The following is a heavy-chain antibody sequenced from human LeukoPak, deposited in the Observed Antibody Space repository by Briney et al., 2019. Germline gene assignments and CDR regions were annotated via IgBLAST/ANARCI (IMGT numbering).Heavy chain of an antibody. Sequence: PGGSLRLSCAASGFTFDDYGMSWVRQAPGKGLEWVSGINWNGGSTGYADSVKGRFTISRDNAKNSLYLQMNSLSAEDTALYYCASTYYYGSGSSNWGQGTLVTVSS. V-gene: IGHV3-20*04. D-gene: IGHD3-10*01. CDR2: INWNGGST. J-gene: IGHJ4*02. CDR3: ASTYYYGSGSSN. CDR1: GFTFDDYG.